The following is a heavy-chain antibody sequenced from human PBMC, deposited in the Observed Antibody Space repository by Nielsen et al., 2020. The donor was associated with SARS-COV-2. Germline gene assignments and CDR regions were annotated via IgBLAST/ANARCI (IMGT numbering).Heavy chain of an antibody. D-gene: IGHD6-13*01. CDR1: GFTFDDYA. J-gene: IGHJ6*02. CDR2: ISWNSGSI. Sequence: SLRLSCAASGFTFDDYAMHWVRQAPGKGLEWVSGISWNSGSIGYADSVKGRFTISRDNAKNSLYLQMNSLRAEDTALYYCATQQLVRGGMDVWGQGTTVTVSS. V-gene: IGHV3-9*01. CDR3: ATQQLVRGGMDV.